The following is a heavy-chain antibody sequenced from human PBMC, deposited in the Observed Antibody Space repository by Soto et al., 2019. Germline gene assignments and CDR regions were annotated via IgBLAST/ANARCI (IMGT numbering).Heavy chain of an antibody. CDR2: INPSGGST. V-gene: IGHV1-46*01. Sequence: ASVKVSCKASGYTFTSYYMHWVRQAPGQGLEWMGIINPSGGSTSYAQKFQGRVTMTRDTSTSTVYMELSSLRSEDTAVYYCARYLTLLPVGAWFDPWGQGTLVTVSS. D-gene: IGHD3-22*01. CDR1: GYTFTSYY. J-gene: IGHJ5*02. CDR3: ARYLTLLPVGAWFDP.